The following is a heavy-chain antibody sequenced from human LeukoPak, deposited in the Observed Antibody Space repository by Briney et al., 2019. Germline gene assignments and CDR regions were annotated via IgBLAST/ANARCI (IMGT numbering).Heavy chain of an antibody. D-gene: IGHD3-10*01. CDR3: SRGFGEFDP. CDR2: IISKPFGGTT. CDR1: GFTFGDYA. V-gene: IGHV3-49*04. Sequence: PGGSLRLSCTASGFTFGDYALSWVRQAPGKGLEWVGLIISKPFGGTTEYAASVKGRFTISRDDSKNIAYLQMNSLKTEDTAVYYCSRGFGEFDPWGQGTLVIVSS. J-gene: IGHJ5*02.